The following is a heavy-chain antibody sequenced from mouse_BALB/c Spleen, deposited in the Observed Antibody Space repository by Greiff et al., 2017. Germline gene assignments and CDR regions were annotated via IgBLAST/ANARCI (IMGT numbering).Heavy chain of an antibody. J-gene: IGHJ2*01. CDR3: ARMVLRYYFDY. Sequence: VQLQQSGAELARPGASVKLSCKASGYTFTSYWMQWVKQRPGPGLEWIGAIYPGDGDTRYTQKFKGKATLTADKSSSTAYMQLSSLASEDSAVYYCARMVLRYYFDYWGQGTTLTVSS. V-gene: IGHV1-87*01. D-gene: IGHD1-1*01. CDR1: GYTFTSYW. CDR2: IYPGDGDT.